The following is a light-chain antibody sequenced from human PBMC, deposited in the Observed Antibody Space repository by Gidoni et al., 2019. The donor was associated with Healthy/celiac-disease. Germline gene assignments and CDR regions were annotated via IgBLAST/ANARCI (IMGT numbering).Light chain of an antibody. Sequence: QSALTQPRSVSGSPGQSVTISCTGTSSDVGGYNYVSWYQQHPGKAPKLMIYDVSKRPSGVPDRFSGSKSGNTASLTISGLQAEDEADYYCCSYAGSYTLGVFGGGTKLPVL. J-gene: IGLJ3*02. CDR3: CSYAGSYTLGV. CDR1: SSDVGGYNY. CDR2: DVS. V-gene: IGLV2-11*01.